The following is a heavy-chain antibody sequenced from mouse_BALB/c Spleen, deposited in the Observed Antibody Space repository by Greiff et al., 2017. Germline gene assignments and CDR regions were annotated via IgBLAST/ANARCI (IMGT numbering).Heavy chain of an antibody. Sequence: EVKLLESGGDLVKPGGSLKLSCAASGFTFSSYGMSWVRQTPDKRLEWVATISSGGSYTYYPDSVKGRITISRDNAKNTLYLQMSSLKSEDTAMYYCAGQAHYDGSSPYAMDYWGQGTSVTVSS. J-gene: IGHJ4*01. V-gene: IGHV5-6*01. CDR3: AGQAHYDGSSPYAMDY. CDR2: ISSGGSYT. D-gene: IGHD1-1*01. CDR1: GFTFSSYG.